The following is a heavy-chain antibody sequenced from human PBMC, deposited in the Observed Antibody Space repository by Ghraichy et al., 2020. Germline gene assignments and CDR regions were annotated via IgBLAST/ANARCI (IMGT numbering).Heavy chain of an antibody. Sequence: GESLNISCAASGFNFATYAMTWVRQAPGKGLEWVSTISSTSGRTYYAESVRGRFTISRDNSKDIVFLQMNTLRVEDTAVYYCAKDRGYSVSPGSYFSDQRGQGTLVTVSP. CDR1: GFNFATYA. CDR2: ISSTSGRT. J-gene: IGHJ4*02. V-gene: IGHV3-23*01. D-gene: IGHD5-12*01. CDR3: AKDRGYSVSPGSYFSDQ.